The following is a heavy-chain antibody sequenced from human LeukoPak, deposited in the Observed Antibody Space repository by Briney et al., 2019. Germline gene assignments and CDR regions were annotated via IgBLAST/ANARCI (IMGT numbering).Heavy chain of an antibody. J-gene: IGHJ4*02. CDR1: GGSFTGNY. Sequence: PSETLSLTCAVYGGSFTGNYWRWIRQPPGKGLEWIGEINHSGSTNYNPSLKSRVTISVDTSKNQFSLKLSSVTAADTAVYYCARQSGSMWFGELLYYFDYWGQGTLVTVSS. CDR2: INHSGST. D-gene: IGHD3-10*01. CDR3: ARQSGSMWFGELLYYFDY. V-gene: IGHV4-34*01.